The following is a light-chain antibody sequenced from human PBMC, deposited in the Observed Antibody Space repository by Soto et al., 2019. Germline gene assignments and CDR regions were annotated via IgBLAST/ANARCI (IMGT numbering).Light chain of an antibody. V-gene: IGKV2-28*01. CDR1: QSLLHSNGYNY. CDR2: LGS. CDR3: MQALQTPLT. J-gene: IGKJ4*01. Sequence: DIVMTQSPLSLPVTPGEPASISCRSSQSLLHSNGYNYLDWYLQKPGQSPQLLIYLGSNRASGVPDRFSGRGSGTDFTPKISRVEAEDVGVYYCMQALQTPLTFGGGTKVEIK.